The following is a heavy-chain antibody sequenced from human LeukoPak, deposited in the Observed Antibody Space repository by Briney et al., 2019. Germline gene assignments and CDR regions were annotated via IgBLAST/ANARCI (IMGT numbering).Heavy chain of an antibody. V-gene: IGHV1/OR15-1*01. CDR1: GYIFTDYY. D-gene: IGHD4-17*01. CDR3: AGATSGSPSDYGEYNAFDI. CDR2: INPNSGGT. J-gene: IGHJ3*02. Sequence: ASVKVSCKASGYIFTDYYMHWVRQAPGQELEWMGRINPNSGGTNYAQKFQGRVTITADESTSTAYREMSSLRCEDTAVYYCAGATSGSPSDYGEYNAFDIWGQGTMVTVSS.